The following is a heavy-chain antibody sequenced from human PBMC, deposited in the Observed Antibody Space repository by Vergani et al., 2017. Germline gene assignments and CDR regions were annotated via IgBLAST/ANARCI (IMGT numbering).Heavy chain of an antibody. CDR2: LSWNSNSI. D-gene: IGHD6-6*01. V-gene: IGHV3-9*02. CDR3: AKDLGTSSGGGWCDP. J-gene: IGHJ5*02. CDR1: GFTSAGSA. Sequence: EVQLAESGGGLVLPGRSLRLSCVASGFTSAGSAMHWVRQAPGKGLAWVSGLSWNSNSIGYAASVKGRFTISRDNAKNSLYLQMNSLRAEDTALYYCAKDLGTSSGGGWCDPWCQGTLVTVSS.